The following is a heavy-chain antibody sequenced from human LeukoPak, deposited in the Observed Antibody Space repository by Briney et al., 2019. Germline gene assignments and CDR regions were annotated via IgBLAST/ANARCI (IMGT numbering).Heavy chain of an antibody. CDR2: IKQDGSEK. J-gene: IGHJ4*02. D-gene: IGHD6-6*01. Sequence: GGSLRLSCAASGFTFSRYWMSWVRQAPGKGLEWVANIKQDGSEKYYMDSVKGRFTTSRDNAKSSLSLQMNSLRAEDTAVYYCARTSNEYSTSYYFDYWGQGTLVTVSS. CDR1: GFTFSRYW. CDR3: ARTSNEYSTSYYFDY. V-gene: IGHV3-7*01.